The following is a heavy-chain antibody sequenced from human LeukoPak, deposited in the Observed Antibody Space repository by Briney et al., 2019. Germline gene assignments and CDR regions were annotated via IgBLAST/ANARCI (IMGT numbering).Heavy chain of an antibody. J-gene: IGHJ4*02. CDR3: ARYIIAGARSGWRTFDF. CDR1: GYTFRSYY. D-gene: IGHD6-19*01. Sequence: ASVQVSCKASGYTFRSYYIHWLRQAPGQGLEWMGIINPSGDSTSYAHKFQDRVTQTRDTSKNTVHMELSSLRSEDTAVYYCARYIIAGARSGWRTFDFWGQGTLVSVSS. V-gene: IGHV1-46*01. CDR2: INPSGDST.